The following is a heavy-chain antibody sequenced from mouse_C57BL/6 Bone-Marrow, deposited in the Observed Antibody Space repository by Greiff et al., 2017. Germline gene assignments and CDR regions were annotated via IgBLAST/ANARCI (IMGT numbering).Heavy chain of an antibody. D-gene: IGHD1-1*01. CDR2: IDPENGDT. Sequence: EVQLQQSGAELVRPGASVKLSCTASGFNIKDDYMHWVKQRPEQGLEWIGWIDPENGDTEYASKFQGKATITADTSSNTAYLQLSSLTSEDTAVYYCTTFYYGSSSYFDVWGTGTTVTVSS. CDR1: GFNIKDDY. CDR3: TTFYYGSSSYFDV. V-gene: IGHV14-4*01. J-gene: IGHJ1*03.